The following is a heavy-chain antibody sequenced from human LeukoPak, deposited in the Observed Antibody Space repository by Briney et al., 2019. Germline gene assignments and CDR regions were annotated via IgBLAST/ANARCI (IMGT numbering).Heavy chain of an antibody. CDR1: GGSFSGYY. Sequence: PSETLSLTCAVYGGSFSGYYWSWIRQPPGEGLEWIGEINHSGSTNYNPSLKSRVTISVDTSKNQFSLKLSSVTAADTAVYYCALGYCSGGSCFRSFDYWGQGTLVTVSS. V-gene: IGHV4-34*01. D-gene: IGHD2-15*01. CDR2: INHSGST. J-gene: IGHJ4*02. CDR3: ALGYCSGGSCFRSFDY.